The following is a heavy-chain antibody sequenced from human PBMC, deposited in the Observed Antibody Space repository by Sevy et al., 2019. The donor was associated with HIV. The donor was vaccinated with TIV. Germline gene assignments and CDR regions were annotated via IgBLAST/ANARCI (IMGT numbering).Heavy chain of an antibody. CDR2: ISYDGSSK. Sequence: GGSLRLSCAASGFNFSSYGMHWVRQAPGKGLEWVAVISYDGSSKYYAESVKGRFTISRDNSKNTLYLQISGLRAEDTAVYDCAKESGSYYDFWSGHDAFDIWGQGTMVTVSS. CDR1: GFNFSSYG. D-gene: IGHD3-3*01. CDR3: AKESGSYYDFWSGHDAFDI. J-gene: IGHJ3*02. V-gene: IGHV3-30*18.